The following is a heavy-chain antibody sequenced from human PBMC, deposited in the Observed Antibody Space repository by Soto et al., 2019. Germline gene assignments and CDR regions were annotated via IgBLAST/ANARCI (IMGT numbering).Heavy chain of an antibody. D-gene: IGHD3-22*01. V-gene: IGHV1-69*13. Sequence: GASVKVSCKASGGTFSSYAISWVRQAPGQGLEWMGGIIPIFGTANYAQKFQGRVTITADESTSTAYTELSSLRSEDTAVYYCARDLYDSSGYAYWGQGTLVTVSS. J-gene: IGHJ4*02. CDR3: ARDLYDSSGYAY. CDR2: IIPIFGTA. CDR1: GGTFSSYA.